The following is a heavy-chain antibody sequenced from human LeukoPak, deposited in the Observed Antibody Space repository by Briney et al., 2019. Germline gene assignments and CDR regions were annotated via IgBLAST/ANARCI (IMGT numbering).Heavy chain of an antibody. Sequence: ASVKVSCKASGYTLTELSMHWVRQAPGKGLEWMGGFDSEDGETIYAQKFQGRVTMTEDTSTDTAYMELSSLRSEDTAVYYCATLGSSLEGWYPYYFDYWGQGTLVTVSS. V-gene: IGHV1-24*01. J-gene: IGHJ4*02. CDR2: FDSEDGET. CDR3: ATLGSSLEGWYPYYFDY. D-gene: IGHD6-19*01. CDR1: GYTLTELS.